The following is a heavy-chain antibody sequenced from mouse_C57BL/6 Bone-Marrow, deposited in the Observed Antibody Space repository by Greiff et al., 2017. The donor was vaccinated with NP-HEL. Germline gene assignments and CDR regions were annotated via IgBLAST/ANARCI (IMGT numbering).Heavy chain of an antibody. CDR2: INPGSGGT. J-gene: IGHJ2*01. D-gene: IGHD2-4*01. Sequence: QVQLKESGAELVRPGTSVKVSCKASGYAFTNYLIEWVKQRPGQGLEWIGVINPGSGGTNYNEKFKGKATLTADKSSSTAYMQLSSLTSEDSAVYFCARGAYYDYEGGPFDYWGQGTTLTVSS. CDR1: GYAFTNYL. CDR3: ARGAYYDYEGGPFDY. V-gene: IGHV1-54*01.